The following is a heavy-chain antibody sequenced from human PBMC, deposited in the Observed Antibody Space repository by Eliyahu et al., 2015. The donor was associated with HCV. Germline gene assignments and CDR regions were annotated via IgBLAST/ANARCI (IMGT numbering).Heavy chain of an antibody. CDR1: GFTFSSYA. J-gene: IGHJ4*02. CDR3: AKVVSSGWYGGSYFDY. V-gene: IGHV3-23*01. D-gene: IGHD6-19*01. CDR2: ISGSGGST. Sequence: EVQLLESGGGLVQPGGSLRLSCAASGFTFSSYAMSWVRQAPGKGLEWVSAISGSGGSTYYADSVKGRFTISRDNSKNTLYLQMNSLRAEDTAVYYCAKVVSSGWYGGSYFDYWGQGTLVTVSS.